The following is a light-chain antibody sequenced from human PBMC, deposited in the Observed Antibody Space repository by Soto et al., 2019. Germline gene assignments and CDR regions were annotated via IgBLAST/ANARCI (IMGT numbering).Light chain of an antibody. V-gene: IGKV3-11*01. J-gene: IGKJ1*01. Sequence: EIVLTQSPATLSLSPGERATLSCRASQSVSSYLAWYQQKPGQAPRLLIYDASNRATGIPARFSGSGSGTDFTLTISTLEPEDVAVYYGQQRSNWPPWTFGPGTKVDIK. CDR3: QQRSNWPPWT. CDR2: DAS. CDR1: QSVSSY.